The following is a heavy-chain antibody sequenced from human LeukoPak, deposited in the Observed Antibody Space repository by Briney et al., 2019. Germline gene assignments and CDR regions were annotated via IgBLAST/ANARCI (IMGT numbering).Heavy chain of an antibody. CDR2: IYYSGST. CDR1: GGSISSYY. D-gene: IGHD3-22*01. V-gene: IGHV4-59*08. CDR3: ARNGDDSSGDYYYYMDV. J-gene: IGHJ6*03. Sequence: PSATLSLTCTVSGGSISSYYWSWIRQPPGKGLEWIGYIYYSGSTNYNPSLKSRVTISVDTSKNQFSLKLSSVTAADTAVYYCARNGDDSSGDYYYYMDVWGKGTTVTVSS.